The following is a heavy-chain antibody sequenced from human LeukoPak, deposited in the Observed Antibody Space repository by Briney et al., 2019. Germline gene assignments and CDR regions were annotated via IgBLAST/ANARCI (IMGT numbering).Heavy chain of an antibody. Sequence: PSETLSLTCTVSGGSISSSSYYWGWIRQPPGKGLEWIGSIYYSGSTYYNPSLKSRVTISVDTSKNQFSLKLSSVTAADTAVYYCASQLYTPGYSSGWYYFDYWGQGTLVTVSS. D-gene: IGHD6-19*01. J-gene: IGHJ4*02. V-gene: IGHV4-39*01. CDR3: ASQLYTPGYSSGWYYFDY. CDR2: IYYSGST. CDR1: GGSISSSSYY.